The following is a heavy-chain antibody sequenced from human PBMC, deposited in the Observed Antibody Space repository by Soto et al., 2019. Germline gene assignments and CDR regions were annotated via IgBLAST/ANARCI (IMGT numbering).Heavy chain of an antibody. D-gene: IGHD3-10*01. J-gene: IGHJ4*02. CDR2: IYYSGST. V-gene: IGHV4-31*03. Sequence: QVQLQESGPGLVKPSQTLSLTCTVSGGSISSGGYYWSWIRQHPGKGLEWIGYIYYSGSTYYNPSLKSRVTISVDTSKNQFSLKLSSVTAADTAVYYCARGKSGSGSYYLGDYWGQGTLVTVSS. CDR3: ARGKSGSGSYYLGDY. CDR1: GGSISSGGYY.